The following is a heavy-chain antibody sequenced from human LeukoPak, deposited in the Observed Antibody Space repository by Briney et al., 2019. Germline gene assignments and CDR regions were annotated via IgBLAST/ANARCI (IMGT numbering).Heavy chain of an antibody. J-gene: IGHJ6*02. CDR3: ARAYSSSHAYYYYYGMDV. V-gene: IGHV3-11*01. D-gene: IGHD6-13*01. CDR1: GFAFSDYY. CDR2: ISSSGSTI. Sequence: SGGSLRLSCAASGFAFSDYYMSWIRQAPGKGLEWVSYISSSGSTIYYADSVKGRFTISRDNAKNSLYLQMNSLRAEDTAVYYCARAYSSSHAYYYYYGMDVWGQGTTVTVSS.